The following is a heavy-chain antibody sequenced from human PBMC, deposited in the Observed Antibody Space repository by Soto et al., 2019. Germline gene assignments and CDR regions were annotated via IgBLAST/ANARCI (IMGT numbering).Heavy chain of an antibody. Sequence: SESLSLTCTVSGGSISSYYWSWIRQPPGKGLEWIGYVYYGGSTNYNPSLRSRVSMSLDTSQNQFSLKRTSVTAADTAVCYCASSFYSGSGSATFNFGYGGQGTLVTVSS. CDR1: GGSISSYY. J-gene: IGHJ4*02. CDR2: VYYGGST. CDR3: ASSFYSGSGSATFNFGY. V-gene: IGHV4-59*01. D-gene: IGHD3-10*01.